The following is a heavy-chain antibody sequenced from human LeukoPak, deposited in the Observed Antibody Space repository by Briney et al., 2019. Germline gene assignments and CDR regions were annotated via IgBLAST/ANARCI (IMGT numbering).Heavy chain of an antibody. CDR3: AKDAWESYGQPIDY. J-gene: IGHJ4*02. V-gene: IGHV3-23*01. D-gene: IGHD1-26*01. CDR2: ISGSGGST. CDR1: GFTFDDYA. Sequence: GGSLRLSCAASGFTFDDYAMHWVRQAPGKGLEWVSAISGSGGSTYYADSVKGRFTISRDNSKNTLYLQMNSLRAEDTAVYYCAKDAWESYGQPIDYWGQGTLVTVSS.